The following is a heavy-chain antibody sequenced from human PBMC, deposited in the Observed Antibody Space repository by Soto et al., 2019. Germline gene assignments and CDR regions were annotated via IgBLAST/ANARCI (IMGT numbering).Heavy chain of an antibody. D-gene: IGHD1-1*01. Sequence: GESLKISCAASGFTFSNAWMSWVRQAPGKGLEWVGRIKSKTDGGTTDYAAPVKGRFTISRDDSKNTLYLQMNSLKTEDTAVYYCTTDQGTSEAFDIWGQGTMVTFSS. V-gene: IGHV3-15*01. CDR3: TTDQGTSEAFDI. CDR1: GFTFSNAW. J-gene: IGHJ3*02. CDR2: IKSKTDGGTT.